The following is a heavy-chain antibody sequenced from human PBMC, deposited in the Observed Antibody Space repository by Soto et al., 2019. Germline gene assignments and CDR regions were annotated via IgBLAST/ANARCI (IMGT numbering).Heavy chain of an antibody. V-gene: IGHV1-46*01. CDR1: GYTFTSYH. D-gene: IGHD1-26*01. J-gene: IGHJ4*02. CDR3: ARDRFRYSGSLGY. Sequence: ASVKVSCKSSGYTFTSYHMHWVRQAPGQGLEWMGIINPSCGSTSYAQKFQGRVTMTRDTSTSTVYMELSSLRSEDTAVYYCARDRFRYSGSLGYWGQGTLVTSP. CDR2: INPSCGST.